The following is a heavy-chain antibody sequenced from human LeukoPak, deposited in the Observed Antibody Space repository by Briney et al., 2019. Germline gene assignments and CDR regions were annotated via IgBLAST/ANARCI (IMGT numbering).Heavy chain of an antibody. V-gene: IGHV4-34*01. J-gene: IGHJ6*03. D-gene: IGHD3-22*01. CDR3: ARESDYCDSGYYYMDV. CDR2: ISHSGST. CDR1: GGSSRGYY. Sequence: SETLSLTRAVYGGSSRGYYWSWIRQPPGKGLEWIGEISHSGSTNYNPSLKSRVTISVDTSKNQFSLKLSSVTAADTAVYYCARESDYCDSGYYYMDVWGKGTTVTVSS.